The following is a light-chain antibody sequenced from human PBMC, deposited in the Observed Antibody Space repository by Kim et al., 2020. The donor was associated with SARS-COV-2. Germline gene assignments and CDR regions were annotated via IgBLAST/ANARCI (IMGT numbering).Light chain of an antibody. CDR3: QQRSNWPT. Sequence: LSLSPGERATLSCRASQSVSSYLAWYQQNPGQAPRLLIYDASNRATGIPARFSGSGSGTDFTLTISSLEPEDFAVYYCQQRSNWPTFGQGTKLEI. CDR1: QSVSSY. J-gene: IGKJ2*01. V-gene: IGKV3-11*01. CDR2: DAS.